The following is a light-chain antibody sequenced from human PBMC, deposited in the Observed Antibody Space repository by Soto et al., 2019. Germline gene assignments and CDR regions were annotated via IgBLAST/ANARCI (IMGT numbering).Light chain of an antibody. CDR3: QQYNNWPQT. CDR2: GAS. J-gene: IGKJ1*01. V-gene: IGKV3-15*01. Sequence: ERVMTQSPATLSVSPGERATLSCRASQSVSSNLAWYQQKPGQAPRLLIYGASTRATGIPARFSGSGSGTEFTLTISSLRSEDFAVYYCQQYNNWPQTFGQGTKVDI. CDR1: QSVSSN.